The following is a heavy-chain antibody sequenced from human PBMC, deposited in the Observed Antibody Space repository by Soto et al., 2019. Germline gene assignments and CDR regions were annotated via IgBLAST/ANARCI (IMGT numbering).Heavy chain of an antibody. CDR3: AKDLDVVVLLSATRGLDF. CDR2: ISYDGRSE. V-gene: IGHV3-30*18. J-gene: IGHJ6*02. D-gene: IGHD2-15*01. CDR1: GFTFSNYG. Sequence: GWSLGLSCVASGFTFSNYGMHWVRQAPGKGLEWVAGISYDGRSEFYVDSVKGRFTLSRDNSKNTLSLQMISLRPEDTGVYYCAKDLDVVVLLSATRGLDFCGQGTTGTVSS.